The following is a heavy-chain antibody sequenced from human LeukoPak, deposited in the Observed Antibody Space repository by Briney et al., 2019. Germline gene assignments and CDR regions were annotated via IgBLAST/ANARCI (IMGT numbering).Heavy chain of an antibody. CDR3: ARELGINAFDI. CDR2: IDPNSGGT. CDR1: GYTFTSYG. D-gene: IGHD3-9*01. J-gene: IGHJ3*02. Sequence: ASVKVSCKASGYTFTSYGISWVRQAPGQGLESMGWIDPNSGGTKYPQKFQGRVTMTGDTSISTAYMQLNNLRSDDTAVYYCARELGINAFDIWGQGTMLTVSS. V-gene: IGHV1-2*02.